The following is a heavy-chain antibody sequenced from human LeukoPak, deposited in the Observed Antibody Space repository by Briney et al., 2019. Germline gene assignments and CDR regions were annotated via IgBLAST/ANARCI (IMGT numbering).Heavy chain of an antibody. CDR3: AKGGYDDVFDAFEI. J-gene: IGHJ3*02. D-gene: IGHD5-12*01. Sequence: PGGSLRLSCTASGFVFDDHTMHWVRQAPGKGLEWVSGISWDSDRIDYADSVKGRFTISRDNAKNSVYLEMNSLRVEDMALYYCAKGGYDDVFDAFEIWGQGTMVTVSS. CDR1: GFVFDDHT. CDR2: ISWDSDRI. V-gene: IGHV3-9*03.